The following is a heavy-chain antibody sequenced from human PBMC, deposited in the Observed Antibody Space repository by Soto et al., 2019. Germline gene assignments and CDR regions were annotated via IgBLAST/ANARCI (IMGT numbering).Heavy chain of an antibody. CDR2: INPNSGGT. D-gene: IGHD3-10*01. Sequence: ASVKVSCKASGYTFTGYYMHWVRQAPGQGLEWMGWINPNSGGTNYAQKFQGRVTMTRDTSISTAYMELSRLRSDDTAVYYCVRYRGEYYYGSGRDSGGMDVWGQGTTVTVSS. J-gene: IGHJ6*02. V-gene: IGHV1-2*02. CDR3: VRYRGEYYYGSGRDSGGMDV. CDR1: GYTFTGYY.